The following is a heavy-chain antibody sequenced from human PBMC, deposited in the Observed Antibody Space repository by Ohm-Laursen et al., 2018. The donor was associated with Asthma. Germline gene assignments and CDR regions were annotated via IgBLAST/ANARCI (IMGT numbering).Heavy chain of an antibody. V-gene: IGHV3-21*01. CDR2: ISTASSFI. J-gene: IGHJ4*02. Sequence: SLRLSCSASGYTFSRYSIHWVRQIPGKGLEWVASISTASSFIYYADSVKGRFTISRDDAKNSLYLQMNSLRAEDTAVYYCARSYSGTLSPRHCFDFWGQGTLVTVSS. CDR1: GYTFSRYS. D-gene: IGHD1-26*01. CDR3: ARSYSGTLSPRHCFDF.